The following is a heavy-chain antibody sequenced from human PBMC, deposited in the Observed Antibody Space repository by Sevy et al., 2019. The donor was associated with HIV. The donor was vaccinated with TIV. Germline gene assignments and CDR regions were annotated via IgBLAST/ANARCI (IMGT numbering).Heavy chain of an antibody. CDR2: VSGSADAT. Sequence: GSLRLSCAASGFTFSNYAMSWVRQTPGKGLEWVSAVSGSADATYYTDSVKGRFTISRDNSKNTVYLQMNSLRAEDTAVYYCVKEVSQYSYSDYWGQGTLVTVSS. D-gene: IGHD5-18*01. V-gene: IGHV3-23*01. J-gene: IGHJ4*02. CDR1: GFTFSNYA. CDR3: VKEVSQYSYSDY.